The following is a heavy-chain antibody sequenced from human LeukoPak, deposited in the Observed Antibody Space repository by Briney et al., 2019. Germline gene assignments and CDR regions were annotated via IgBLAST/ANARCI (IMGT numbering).Heavy chain of an antibody. CDR3: ARDPFCSSSTGCYFVDWFDP. Sequence: GGSLRLSCTASGFKFDDYDMSWVRQVPGKGLEWVSGITRNGDKTGYADSVRGRFAISRDNTKKSLYLQMSSLRAEDTALYYCARDPFCSSSTGCYFVDWFDPWGPGTLVTVSS. CDR2: ITRNGDKT. CDR1: GFKFDDYD. V-gene: IGHV3-20*04. D-gene: IGHD2-2*01. J-gene: IGHJ5*02.